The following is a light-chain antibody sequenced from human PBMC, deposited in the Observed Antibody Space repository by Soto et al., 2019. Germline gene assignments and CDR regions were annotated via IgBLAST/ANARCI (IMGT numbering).Light chain of an antibody. V-gene: IGKV3-15*01. CDR2: GAS. Sequence: EIVLTQSPGTLSLSPGERATLSCRASQSVSRNLAWYQQRPGQAPRLLIYGASTRATGIPARFSGSRSGTEFTLTISSLQSEDFAVYYCQQYEKWPPSITFGQGTRLEI. CDR1: QSVSRN. J-gene: IGKJ5*01. CDR3: QQYEKWPPSIT.